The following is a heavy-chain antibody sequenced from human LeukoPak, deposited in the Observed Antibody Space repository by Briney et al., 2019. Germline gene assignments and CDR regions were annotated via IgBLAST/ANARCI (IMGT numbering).Heavy chain of an antibody. CDR3: ARVFSGWIDAFDI. CDR2: IIPIFGTA. CDR1: GGTFSSYA. D-gene: IGHD6-19*01. V-gene: IGHV1-69*01. Sequence: GSSVKVSCKASGGTFSSYAISWVRQAPGQGLEWMGGIIPIFGTANYAQKFQGRVTITEDESTSTAYLELSSLRSDDTAVYYCARVFSGWIDAFDIWGQGTMVTVSS. J-gene: IGHJ3*02.